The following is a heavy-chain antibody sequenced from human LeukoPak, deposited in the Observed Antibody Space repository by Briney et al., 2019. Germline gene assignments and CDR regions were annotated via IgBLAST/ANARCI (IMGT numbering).Heavy chain of an antibody. V-gene: IGHV4-34*01. D-gene: IGHD6-13*01. CDR2: INHSGST. J-gene: IGHJ4*02. CDR3: AREAVTGYSSSWFDY. CDR1: GGSFSGYY. Sequence: KPSETLSLTCAVYGGSFSGYYLGWVRQPPGKGLEWIGEINHSGSTNYNPSLKSRVTISVDTSKNQFSLKLSSVTAADTAVYYCAREAVTGYSSSWFDYWGQGTLVTVSS.